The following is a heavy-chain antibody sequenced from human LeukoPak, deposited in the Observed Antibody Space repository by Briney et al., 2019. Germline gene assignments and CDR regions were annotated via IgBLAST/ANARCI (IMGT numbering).Heavy chain of an antibody. Sequence: SGTLSLTCAVSGDSISSSYWWTWVRQPPGKGLEWIGEIMHNGNTNSNPSLKSRVTISVDTSKKQFSLNLNSVTAADTAVYYCARPGYNYVYAAFDIWGQGTVVTVSS. CDR2: IMHNGNT. V-gene: IGHV4-4*02. CDR1: GDSISSSYW. D-gene: IGHD5-18*01. CDR3: ARPGYNYVYAAFDI. J-gene: IGHJ3*02.